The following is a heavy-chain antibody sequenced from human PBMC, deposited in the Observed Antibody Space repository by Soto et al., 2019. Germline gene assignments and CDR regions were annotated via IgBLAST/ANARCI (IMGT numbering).Heavy chain of an antibody. V-gene: IGHV1-69*13. D-gene: IGHD2-2*01. CDR2: IIPIFGTA. CDR3: ARGPEYRRITLFDS. Sequence: SVKVSCKASGGTFSSYAISWVRQAPGQGLEWMGGIIPIFGTANYAQKFQGRVTITADESTSTAYMELSSLRSQDTAVFYCARGPEYRRITLFDSCGQGSLVTVAS. CDR1: GGTFSSYA. J-gene: IGHJ5*01.